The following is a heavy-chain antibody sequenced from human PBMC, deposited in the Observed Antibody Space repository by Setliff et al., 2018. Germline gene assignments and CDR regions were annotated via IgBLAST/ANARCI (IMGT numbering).Heavy chain of an antibody. Sequence: GGSLRLSCAASGFTFNSYSTNWVRQAPGKGLEWVSSISSTGSYKPYADSVRGRFTISRDNAKNSVDLQMSSLRPEDTAIYFCVRGLSDRVNWFAFDYWGQGTLVTVSS. CDR2: ISSTGSYK. CDR3: VRGLSDRVNWFAFDY. CDR1: GFTFNSYS. V-gene: IGHV3-21*06. J-gene: IGHJ4*02. D-gene: IGHD1-1*01.